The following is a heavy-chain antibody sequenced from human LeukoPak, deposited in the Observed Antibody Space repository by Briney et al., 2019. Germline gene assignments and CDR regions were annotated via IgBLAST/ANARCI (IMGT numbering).Heavy chain of an antibody. Sequence: PGGSLRLSCAASGFTFSSYEMNWVRQAPGKGLEWVSYISSSGSTIYYADSVKGRFTISRDNAKNSLHLQMNSLRAEDTAVYYCAREGGTTLRFLEWLTYFDYWGQGTLVTVSS. J-gene: IGHJ4*02. CDR2: ISSSGSTI. D-gene: IGHD3-3*01. CDR1: GFTFSSYE. V-gene: IGHV3-48*03. CDR3: AREGGTTLRFLEWLTYFDY.